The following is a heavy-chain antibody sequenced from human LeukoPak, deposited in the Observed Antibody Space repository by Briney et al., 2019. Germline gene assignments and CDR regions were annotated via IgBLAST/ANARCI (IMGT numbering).Heavy chain of an antibody. CDR1: GYTFTTYG. CDR3: PRAAPLYDSDS. Sequence: ASVKVSCKASGYTFTTYGISWVRQAPGQGLEWMGLITTYNGNTDYAQKLQGRVTMNTDTSTSTTYIELSSLRSDDTTFYYGPRAAPLYDSDSWGQGTLVTVSS. CDR2: ITTYNGNT. D-gene: IGHD3-10*01. J-gene: IGHJ4*02. V-gene: IGHV1-18*01.